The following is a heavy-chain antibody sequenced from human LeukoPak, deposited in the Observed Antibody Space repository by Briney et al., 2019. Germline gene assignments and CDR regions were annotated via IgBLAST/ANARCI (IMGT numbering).Heavy chain of an antibody. CDR1: GFALSSAW. V-gene: IGHV3-15*01. J-gene: IGHJ4*02. CDR2: IKSKTDGGTT. D-gene: IGHD3-16*01. Sequence: PGGSLRLSCAASGFALSSAWMSWVRQAPGKGLEWVGRIKSKTDGGTTDYAAPVKGRFTISRDDSKNTLYLQMNSLKTEDTAVYYCTTGPRQYYDYVWGILRWVDYWGQGTLVTVSS. CDR3: TTGPRQYYDYVWGILRWVDY.